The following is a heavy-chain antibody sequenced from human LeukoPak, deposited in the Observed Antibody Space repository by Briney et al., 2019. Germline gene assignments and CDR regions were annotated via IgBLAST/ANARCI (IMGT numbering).Heavy chain of an antibody. J-gene: IGHJ5*02. CDR1: GFTFSSYA. CDR2: ISGSGGST. V-gene: IGHV3-23*01. D-gene: IGHD2-2*01. Sequence: GGSLGLSCAASGFTFSSYAMTWVRQAPGKGLEWVSAISGSGGSTYYADSVKGRFTISRDNSKNTLYLQMNSLRAEDTAVYYCAKDGGFIVVVPEATFDPWGQGTLVTVSS. CDR3: AKDGGFIVVVPEATFDP.